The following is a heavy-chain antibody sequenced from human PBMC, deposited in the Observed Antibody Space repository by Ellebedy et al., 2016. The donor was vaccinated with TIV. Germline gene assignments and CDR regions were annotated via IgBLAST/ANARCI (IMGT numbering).Heavy chain of an antibody. CDR2: MSGTSSYV. V-gene: IGHV3-21*06. J-gene: IGHJ4*02. CDR3: ARVHGDYRIDY. D-gene: IGHD4-17*01. Sequence: GGSLRLSCAASGFTFSTYSMNWVRQAPGKGLEWVSSMSGTSSYVRYADSVEGRFTISRDNAQNSLYLHMSSLRVEDTAVYYCARVHGDYRIDYWGPGTLVTVSS. CDR1: GFTFSTYS.